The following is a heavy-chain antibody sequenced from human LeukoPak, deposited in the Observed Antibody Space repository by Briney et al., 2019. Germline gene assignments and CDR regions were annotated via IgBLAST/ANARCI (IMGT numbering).Heavy chain of an antibody. CDR1: GFTFSSYA. CDR3: AKDGFSSSWGVYFDY. CDR2: LSGSGIST. Sequence: GGSLRLSCAASGFTFSSYAMSWVRQAPGKGLEWVSALSGSGISTYYADSVRGRFTISRDNSKNTLYLQMNSLRAEDTAVYYCAKDGFSSSWGVYFDYWGQGTLVTVSS. D-gene: IGHD6-13*01. J-gene: IGHJ4*02. V-gene: IGHV3-23*01.